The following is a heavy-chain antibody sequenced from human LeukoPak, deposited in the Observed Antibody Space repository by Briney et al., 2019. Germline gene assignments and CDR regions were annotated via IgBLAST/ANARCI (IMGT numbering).Heavy chain of an antibody. Sequence: ASVKVSCKASGGTFSSYTISWVRQAPGQGLEWMGRIIPILGIANYAQKFQGRVTITRNTSISTAYMELSSLRSEDTAVYYCARNRMKTWFDPWGQGTLVTVSS. CDR3: ARNRMKTWFDP. CDR1: GGTFSSYT. J-gene: IGHJ5*02. CDR2: IIPILGIA. V-gene: IGHV1-69*02. D-gene: IGHD2-8*01.